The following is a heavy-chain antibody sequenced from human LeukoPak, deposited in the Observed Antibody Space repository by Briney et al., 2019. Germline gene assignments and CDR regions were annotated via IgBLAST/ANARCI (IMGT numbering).Heavy chain of an antibody. Sequence: GGSLRLSCAASGVTFSGYAMNWVRQAPGKGLEWVSAITPSGGGTHYADSVKGRFTISRDNSKNTLYLRMNSLRAEDTAVYYCAKSGSAGHLYFADYWGQGTLVTVSS. CDR3: AKSGSAGHLYFADY. CDR2: ITPSGGGT. J-gene: IGHJ4*02. D-gene: IGHD3-10*01. CDR1: GVTFSGYA. V-gene: IGHV3-23*01.